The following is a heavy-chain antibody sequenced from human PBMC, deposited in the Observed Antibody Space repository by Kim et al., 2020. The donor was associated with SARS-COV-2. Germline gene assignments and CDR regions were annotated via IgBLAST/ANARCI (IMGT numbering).Heavy chain of an antibody. CDR2: IYYSGST. V-gene: IGHV4-39*01. Sequence: SETLSLTCTVSGGSISSSSYYWGWIRQPPGKGLEWIGSIYYSGSTYYNPSLKSRVTISVDTSKNQFSLKLSSVTAADTAVYYCARRVVAFDIWGQGTMVTVSS. CDR1: GGSISSSSYY. D-gene: IGHD2-15*01. J-gene: IGHJ3*02. CDR3: ARRVVAFDI.